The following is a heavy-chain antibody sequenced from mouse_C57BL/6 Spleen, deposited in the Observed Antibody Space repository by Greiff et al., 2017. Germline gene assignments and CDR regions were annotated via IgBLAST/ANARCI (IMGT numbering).Heavy chain of an antibody. J-gene: IGHJ4*01. CDR1: GYSITSGYY. Sequence: EVQLVESGPGLVKPSQSLSLTCSVTGYSITSGYYWNWIRQFPGNKLEWMGYISYDGSNNYNPSLKNRISITRDTSKNQFFLKLNSVTIEDTATYYCARDYDYDYYAMDYWGQGTSVTVSS. CDR3: ARDYDYDYYAMDY. D-gene: IGHD2-4*01. V-gene: IGHV3-6*01. CDR2: ISYDGSN.